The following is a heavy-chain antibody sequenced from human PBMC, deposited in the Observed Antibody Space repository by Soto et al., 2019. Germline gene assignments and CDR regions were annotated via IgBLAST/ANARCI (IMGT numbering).Heavy chain of an antibody. J-gene: IGHJ4*02. Sequence: EVQLVESGGGLTQPGGSLRLSCVVSGFIVSSSHMIWVPQAPGKGLEGVSILYNHGKTNYVDSVKGQFTITRDNSKNTLYLQMNRLRVEATALYYFARLTAEERHWGQGALVTVSS. V-gene: IGHV3-53*01. CDR2: LYNHGKT. CDR1: GFIVSSSH. D-gene: IGHD1-1*01. CDR3: ARLTAEERH.